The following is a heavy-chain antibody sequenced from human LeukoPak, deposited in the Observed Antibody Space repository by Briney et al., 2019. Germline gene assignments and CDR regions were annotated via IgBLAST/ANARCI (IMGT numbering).Heavy chain of an antibody. Sequence: TGGSLRLSCAASGFSFSRYSMNWVRQAPGKGLEWVSYIRSSRSTIYYADSVKGRFTISRDNAKKSLYLQMNGLRAEDTAVYYCARSWFGDDAFDIWGQGTMVTVSS. D-gene: IGHD3-10*01. CDR1: GFSFSRYS. CDR3: ARSWFGDDAFDI. J-gene: IGHJ3*02. V-gene: IGHV3-48*01. CDR2: IRSSRSTI.